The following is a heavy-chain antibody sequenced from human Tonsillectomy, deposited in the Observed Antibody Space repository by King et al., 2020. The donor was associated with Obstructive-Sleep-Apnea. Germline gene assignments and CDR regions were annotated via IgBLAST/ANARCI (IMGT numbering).Heavy chain of an antibody. V-gene: IGHV3-30*18. CDR3: AKCYNSGSYYNGPRG. CDR2: ISYDGNNK. J-gene: IGHJ4*02. D-gene: IGHD3-10*01. CDR1: GFTFSSYG. Sequence: VQLVESGGGVVQPGGSLRLSCAAPGFTFSSYGMHLVRQAPGKGLEWVAVISYDGNNKYYAESLKGRFTIARDNSKNKLYLQMNSLRAEDTAMYYCAKCYNSGSYYNGPRGWGQGTLVTVSS.